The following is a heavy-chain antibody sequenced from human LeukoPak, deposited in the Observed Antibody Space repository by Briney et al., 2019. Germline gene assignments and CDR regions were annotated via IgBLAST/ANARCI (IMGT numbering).Heavy chain of an antibody. CDR1: GFTFSSYA. D-gene: IGHD2-2*01. Sequence: PGGSLRLSCAASGFTFSSYAMHWVRQAPGKGLEWVAVISYDGSNKYYADSVKGRFTISRDNSKNTLYLQMNSLRAEDTAVYYCARDRPAAEPFDYWGQGTVVTVSS. V-gene: IGHV3-30-3*01. CDR2: ISYDGSNK. J-gene: IGHJ4*02. CDR3: ARDRPAAEPFDY.